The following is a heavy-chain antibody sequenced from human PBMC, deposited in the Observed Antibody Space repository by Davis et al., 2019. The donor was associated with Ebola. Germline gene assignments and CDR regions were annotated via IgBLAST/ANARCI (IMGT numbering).Heavy chain of an antibody. D-gene: IGHD5-12*01. CDR2: ISSSSSTI. CDR3: ARSYLTYSGYGWAY. Sequence: GESLKISCAASGFTFSSYSMNWVRQAPGKGLEWVSYISSSSSTIYYADSVKGRFTISRDNAKNSLYLQMNSLRAGDTAVYYCARSYLTYSGYGWAYWGQGTLVTVSS. V-gene: IGHV3-48*04. J-gene: IGHJ4*02. CDR1: GFTFSSYS.